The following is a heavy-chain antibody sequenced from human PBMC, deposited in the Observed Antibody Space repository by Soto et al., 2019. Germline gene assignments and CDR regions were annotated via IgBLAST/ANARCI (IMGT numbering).Heavy chain of an antibody. CDR3: ARHGLGLDY. Sequence: SETLSLTCTVSGGSISSYYWSWIRQPPGKGLDYIGYIHYSGSTNYNPPLKSRVTISLDTSKNQFSLKLSSVTAADTAVYYCARHGLGLDYWGQGTLVTVSS. V-gene: IGHV4-59*08. CDR2: IHYSGST. J-gene: IGHJ4*02. D-gene: IGHD1-26*01. CDR1: GGSISSYY.